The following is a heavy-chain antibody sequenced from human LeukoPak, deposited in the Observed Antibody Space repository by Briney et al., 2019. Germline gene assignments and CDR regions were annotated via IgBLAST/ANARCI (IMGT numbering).Heavy chain of an antibody. Sequence: ASVKVSCKASGYTFTGYYMHWVRQAPGQGLEWMGWINPNSGGTNYAQKFQGRVTMTRDTSISTAYMELSRLRSEDTAVYYCATVVDTAMVTAFIDYWGQGTLVTVSS. J-gene: IGHJ4*02. CDR3: ATVVDTAMVTAFIDY. V-gene: IGHV1-2*02. CDR1: GYTFTGYY. D-gene: IGHD5-18*01. CDR2: INPNSGGT.